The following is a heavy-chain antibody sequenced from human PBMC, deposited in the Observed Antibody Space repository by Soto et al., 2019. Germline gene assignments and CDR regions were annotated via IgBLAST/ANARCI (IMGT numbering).Heavy chain of an antibody. CDR1: GGSISSYY. D-gene: IGHD5-12*01. V-gene: IGHV4-59*01. J-gene: IGHJ6*02. CDR2: IHYTGST. Sequence: TSETLSLTCTVSGGSISSYYWSWIRQPPGQGLEWIGYIHYTGSTNYNPSLKSRVTISLDTSKNQFSLNLSSVTAADTSVYYCARGGAGGYKISVNVWGQGTTVSVSS. CDR3: ARGGAGGYKISVNV.